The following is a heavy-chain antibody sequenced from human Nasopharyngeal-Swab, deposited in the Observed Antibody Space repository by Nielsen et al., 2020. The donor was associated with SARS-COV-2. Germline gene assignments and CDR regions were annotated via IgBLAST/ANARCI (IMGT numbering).Heavy chain of an antibody. D-gene: IGHD6-19*01. CDR3: TTDQGSGWYWYFDL. Sequence: VRQAPGKGLEWVGRIKSKTDGGTTGYTAPVKGRFTISRDDSKNTLYLQMNSLKTEDTAVYYCTTDQGSGWYWYFDLWGRGTLVTVSS. V-gene: IGHV3-15*01. CDR2: IKSKTDGGTT. J-gene: IGHJ2*01.